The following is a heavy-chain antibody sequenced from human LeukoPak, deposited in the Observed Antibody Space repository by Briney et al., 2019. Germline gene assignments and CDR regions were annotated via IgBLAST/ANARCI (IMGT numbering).Heavy chain of an antibody. CDR1: GGTFSNYA. CDR3: GTTLSQLITY. Sequence: GSSVKVSCTTSGGTFSNYAISWVRQAPGQGLEWMGRIIPIFGTPNYAQKFQGRVTITTDESTSTAYMELSSLRSEDTAVYYCGTTLSQLITYWGQGTLVTVSS. J-gene: IGHJ4*02. D-gene: IGHD5-24*01. V-gene: IGHV1-69*05. CDR2: IIPIFGTP.